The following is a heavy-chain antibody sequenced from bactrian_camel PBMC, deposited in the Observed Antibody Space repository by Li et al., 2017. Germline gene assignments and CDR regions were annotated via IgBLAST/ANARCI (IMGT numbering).Heavy chain of an antibody. D-gene: IGHD2*01. CDR2: IFYGGTNT. J-gene: IGHJ4*01. CDR3: ATQFLEVSCAVVHAIDD. Sequence: HVQLVESGGGSAQAGGSLRLSCVASGYTKCMGWYREAPGKEREGLAIIFYGGTNTAYADPVKGRFIISQDSNKNTLYLQMNSLKPEDTAMYYCATQFLEVSCAVVHAIDDWGQGTQVTVS. V-gene: IGHV3S54*01. CDR1: GYTKC.